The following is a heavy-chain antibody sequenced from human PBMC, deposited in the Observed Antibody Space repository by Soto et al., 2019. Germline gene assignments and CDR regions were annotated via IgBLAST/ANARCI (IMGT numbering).Heavy chain of an antibody. CDR1: AYPCTSYY. J-gene: IGHJ4*02. V-gene: IGHV1-46*01. D-gene: IGHD3-22*01. Sequence: ASVKVSCEASAYPCTSYYMHWLRQAPGQGAEWMRIINTSGGSKSYEQKFKGRVTMTMDTSTRTVYMERSSMRSEDTAVYYCARDGSAIVVVDDIGNFDYWGQGTLVTVSS. CDR3: ARDGSAIVVVDDIGNFDY. CDR2: INTSGGSK.